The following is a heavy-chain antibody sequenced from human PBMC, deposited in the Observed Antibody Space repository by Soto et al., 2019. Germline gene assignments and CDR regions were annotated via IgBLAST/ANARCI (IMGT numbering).Heavy chain of an antibody. CDR2: IYFGGTT. CDR3: ARLGADYQSLDP. D-gene: IGHD2-2*01. Sequence: QVHLQESGPGLVTPSETLSLTCTGSGGSLSPNYLTWIRQPPGKGLEWVGYIYFGGTTSYNPSISSRVTIPLETSKIHFSLRLSSVTAADTLVYYCARLGADYQSLDPRGPGTLVTVSS. CDR1: GGSLSPNY. V-gene: IGHV4-59*08. J-gene: IGHJ5*02.